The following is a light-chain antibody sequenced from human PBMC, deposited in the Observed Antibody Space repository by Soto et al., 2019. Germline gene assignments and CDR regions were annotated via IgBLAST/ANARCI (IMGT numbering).Light chain of an antibody. CDR3: QQYRSYWT. CDR1: QSVSNNY. V-gene: IGKV3-20*01. J-gene: IGKJ1*01. Sequence: EIVLTQSPGTLSLSPGERATLSCRASQSVSNNYLAWYQQKPGQAPRLLIYGASNRDTGIPDRFSGSGSGTDFTLTISSLETDDFSTYYCQQYRSYWTFGQGTKVDIK. CDR2: GAS.